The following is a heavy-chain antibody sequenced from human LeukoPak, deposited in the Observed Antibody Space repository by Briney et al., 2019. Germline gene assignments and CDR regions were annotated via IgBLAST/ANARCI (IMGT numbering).Heavy chain of an antibody. J-gene: IGHJ4*02. CDR2: ISSSSSTI. D-gene: IGHD2-8*02. Sequence: PGGSLRLSCAASEFTFCSYSMNWVRQAPGKGLEWVSYISSSSSTIYYADSMKSRFTISRDNTKNSLYLQMNSLRDEHTAVYYCARGVLYFAYWGQGTLVTVSS. CDR1: EFTFCSYS. CDR3: ARGVLYFAY. V-gene: IGHV3-48*02.